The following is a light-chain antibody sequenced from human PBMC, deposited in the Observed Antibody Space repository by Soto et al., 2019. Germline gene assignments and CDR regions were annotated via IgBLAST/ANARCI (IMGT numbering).Light chain of an antibody. Sequence: QLVLTQSPSASASLGASVKLTCTLSSGHSNYAIAWHQQQSEKGPRYLMKLNSDGSHSKGDGIPDRFSGSSSGAERYLTSSSLQSEDEADYYCRTWGSGIVVFGGGTKLTVL. CDR3: RTWGSGIVV. V-gene: IGLV4-69*01. CDR2: LNSDGSH. CDR1: SGHSNYA. J-gene: IGLJ2*01.